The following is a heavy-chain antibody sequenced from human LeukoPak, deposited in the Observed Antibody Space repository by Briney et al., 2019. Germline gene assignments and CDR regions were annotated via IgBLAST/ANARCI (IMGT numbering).Heavy chain of an antibody. V-gene: IGHV3-23*01. J-gene: IGHJ4*02. CDR1: GFTFGSFT. D-gene: IGHD1-26*01. CDR2: ILTNGRNR. Sequence: GGSLRLSCAASGFTFGSFTMSWVRQAPGKRLGWGSSILTNGRNRYYADSVKGRFTISRDNSRNTLYLQMISLRAEDSAIYYCAKDLKKDGKWDIGLWGQGTLVTVSS. CDR3: AKDLKKDGKWDIGL.